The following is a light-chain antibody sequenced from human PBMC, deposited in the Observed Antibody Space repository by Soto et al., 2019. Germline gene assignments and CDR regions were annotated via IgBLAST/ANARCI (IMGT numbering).Light chain of an antibody. CDR3: HQYGNSPGT. Sequence: EIVLTQSPCTLSFSPLQRSALSCRASQSLSSRFFSWYQQKPGQAPRLLIYGASIRAPGIPDRFSASGSGTDFTLTISGLEPEDFAVYYCHQYGNSPGTFGQGTKVDIK. J-gene: IGKJ1*01. V-gene: IGKV3-20*01. CDR2: GAS. CDR1: QSLSSRF.